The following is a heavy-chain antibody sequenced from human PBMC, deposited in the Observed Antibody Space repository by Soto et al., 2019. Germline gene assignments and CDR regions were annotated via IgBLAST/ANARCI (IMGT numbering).Heavy chain of an antibody. D-gene: IGHD2-2*01. V-gene: IGHV3-23*01. CDR1: GFTFSSYA. CDR2: ISGSGGST. Sequence: GGSLRLSCAASGFTFSSYAMSWVRQAPGKGLEWVSAISGSGGSTYYADSVKGRFTISRDNSKNTMYLQMNSLRAEDTAVYYCAKVRAASSCSTSCYPIFDYWGQGTLVTVSS. CDR3: AKVRAASSCSTSCYPIFDY. J-gene: IGHJ4*02.